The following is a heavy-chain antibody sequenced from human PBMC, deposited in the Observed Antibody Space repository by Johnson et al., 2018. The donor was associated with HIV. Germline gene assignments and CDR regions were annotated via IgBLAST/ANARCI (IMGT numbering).Heavy chain of an antibody. CDR3: AKAGGYSSSWFGSAFDI. CDR2: ISWNSGSI. Sequence: VQLVESGGGLVQPGRSLRLSCAASGFTFDDYAMHWVRQAPGKGLEWVSGISWNSGSIGYADSVKGRFTISRDNAKNSLYLQMNSLRAEDTAVYFCAKAGGYSSSWFGSAFDIWGQGTGATVSS. D-gene: IGHD6-13*01. J-gene: IGHJ3*02. CDR1: GFTFDDYA. V-gene: IGHV3-9*01.